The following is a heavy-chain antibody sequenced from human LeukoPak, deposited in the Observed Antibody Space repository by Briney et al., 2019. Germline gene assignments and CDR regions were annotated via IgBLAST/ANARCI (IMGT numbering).Heavy chain of an antibody. V-gene: IGHV4-4*02. Sequence: PSETLSLTCAVSGGSISSSNWWSWVRPPPGEGLEWIGEIYHSGSTNYNPSLKSRVTISVDKSKNQFSLKLSSVTAADTAVYYCAREGRYFDWLYFDYWGQGTLVTVSS. CDR3: AREGRYFDWLYFDY. D-gene: IGHD3-9*01. J-gene: IGHJ4*02. CDR1: GGSISSSNW. CDR2: IYHSGST.